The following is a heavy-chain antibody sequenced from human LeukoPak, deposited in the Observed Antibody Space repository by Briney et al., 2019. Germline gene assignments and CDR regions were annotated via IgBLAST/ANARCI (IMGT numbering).Heavy chain of an antibody. CDR1: GGSISSYH. J-gene: IGHJ4*02. D-gene: IGHD5-18*01. CDR3: ARARATAPFFFDY. V-gene: IGHV4-59*12. CDR2: IYYSGNT. Sequence: PSETLSLTCTVSGGSISSYHWSWIRQPPGKGLEWIGYIYYSGNTNYNPSLKSRITISVDTSKNQFSLKLSSVTAADTAVYYCARARATAPFFFDYWGQGTLVTVSS.